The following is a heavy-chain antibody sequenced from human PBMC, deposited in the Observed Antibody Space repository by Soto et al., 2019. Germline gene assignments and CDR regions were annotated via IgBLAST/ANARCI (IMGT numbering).Heavy chain of an antibody. CDR3: ARGSTIFGVARNWFDP. CDR1: GYTFTSYA. Sequence: GASVKVSCKASGYTFTSYAMHWVRQAPGQRLEWMGWINAGNGNTKYSQKFQGRVTMTRDTSTSTVYMELSSLRSEDTAVYYCARGSTIFGVARNWFDPWGQGTLVTVSS. CDR2: INAGNGNT. V-gene: IGHV1-3*01. D-gene: IGHD3-3*01. J-gene: IGHJ5*02.